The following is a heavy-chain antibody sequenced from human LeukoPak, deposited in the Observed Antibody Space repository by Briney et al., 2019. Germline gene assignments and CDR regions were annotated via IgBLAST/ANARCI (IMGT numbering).Heavy chain of an antibody. CDR2: IYTSEST. Sequence: SETLSLTCTVSGGSLSSGSYYWSWIRQPAGKGLEWIGRIYTSESTNYNPSLKSRVTISVDTSKNQFSLKLSSVTAADTAVYYCARGGYLPEMWFDPWGQGTLVTVSS. J-gene: IGHJ5*02. V-gene: IGHV4-61*02. CDR3: ARGGYLPEMWFDP. CDR1: GGSLSSGSYY. D-gene: IGHD5-18*01.